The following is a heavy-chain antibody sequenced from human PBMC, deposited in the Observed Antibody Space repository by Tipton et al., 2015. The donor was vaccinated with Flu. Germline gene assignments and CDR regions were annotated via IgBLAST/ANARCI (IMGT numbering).Heavy chain of an antibody. CDR3: AREGCSGGGSCYGHEDYYYYGMDV. CDR1: GFTFSSYE. V-gene: IGHV3-48*03. Sequence: SLRLSCAASGFTFSSYEMNWVRQAPGKGLEWVSYISSSGSTIYYADSVKGRFTISRDNAKNSLYLQMNSLRAEDTAVYYCAREGCSGGGSCYGHEDYYYYGMDVWGQGTTVTVSS. D-gene: IGHD2-15*01. CDR2: ISSSGSTI. J-gene: IGHJ6*02.